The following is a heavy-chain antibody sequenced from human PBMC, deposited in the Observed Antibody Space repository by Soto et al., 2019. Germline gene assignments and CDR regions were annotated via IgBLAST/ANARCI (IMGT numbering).Heavy chain of an antibody. CDR1: GFTFSESA. CDR3: ARLASADN. D-gene: IGHD6-13*01. V-gene: IGHV3-73*01. CDR2: IRSKPNNYAT. J-gene: IGHJ4*02. Sequence: DVQLVESGGTLVQPGGSLKLSCAVSGFTFSESAIHWVRQTSGKGLEWVGRIRSKPNNYATSYTASVKGRFTISRDDSKNTAYLQMNSLKSEDAGMYFCARLASADNWGQGTLVTVSS.